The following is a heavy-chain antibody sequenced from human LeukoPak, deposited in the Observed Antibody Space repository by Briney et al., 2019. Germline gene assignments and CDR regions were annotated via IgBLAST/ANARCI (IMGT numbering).Heavy chain of an antibody. V-gene: IGHV4-4*07. Sequence: SETLSLTCTVSGASVSSDYWSWIRQPAGRGLEWIRHIYKSGTTNHNPSLESRVTMSVDTSKNQFSLNLNSVTAADTAVYYCARTAHCSSTTCFHYFDYWGQGTLVTVSS. CDR2: IYKSGTT. CDR3: ARTAHCSSTTCFHYFDY. J-gene: IGHJ4*02. D-gene: IGHD2-2*01. CDR1: GASVSSDY.